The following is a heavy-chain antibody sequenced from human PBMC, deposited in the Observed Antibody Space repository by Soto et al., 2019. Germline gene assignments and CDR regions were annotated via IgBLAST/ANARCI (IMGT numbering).Heavy chain of an antibody. CDR2: IYYSGST. CDR3: ARQRVVVAAPIDY. D-gene: IGHD2-15*01. V-gene: IGHV4-39*01. CDR1: GGSISSSSYY. J-gene: IGHJ4*02. Sequence: SETLSLTCTVSGGSISSSSYYWGWIRQPPGKGLEWIGSIYYSGSTYYNPSLKSRITISVDTSKNQFSLKLSSVTAADTAVYYCARQRVVVAAPIDYWGQGTLVTVSS.